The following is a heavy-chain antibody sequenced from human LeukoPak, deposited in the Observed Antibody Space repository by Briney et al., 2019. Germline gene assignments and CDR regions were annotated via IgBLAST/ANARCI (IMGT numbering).Heavy chain of an antibody. CDR1: GGSISSYY. J-gene: IGHJ3*02. D-gene: IGHD5-24*01. Sequence: SETLSLTCTVSGGSISSYYWSWIRQPPGKGLEWIGYIYYSGSTNYNPSLKSRVTISVDTSKNQFSLKLSSVTAADTAVYYCARSRDGYNAPGGYAFDIWGQGTMVTVSS. CDR2: IYYSGST. CDR3: ARSRDGYNAPGGYAFDI. V-gene: IGHV4-59*01.